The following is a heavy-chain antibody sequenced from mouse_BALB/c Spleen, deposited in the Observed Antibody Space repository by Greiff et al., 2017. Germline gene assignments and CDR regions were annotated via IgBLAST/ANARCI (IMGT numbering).Heavy chain of an antibody. CDR2: ISYSGST. D-gene: IGHD4-1*01. Sequence: ESGPGLVKPSQSLSLTCTVTGYSITSDYAWNWIRQFPGNKLEWMGYISYSGSTSYNPSLKSRISITRDTSKNQFFLQLNSVTTEDTATYYCARMGPEAPDYWGQGTTLTVSS. CDR1: GYSITSDYA. CDR3: ARMGPEAPDY. J-gene: IGHJ2*01. V-gene: IGHV3-2*02.